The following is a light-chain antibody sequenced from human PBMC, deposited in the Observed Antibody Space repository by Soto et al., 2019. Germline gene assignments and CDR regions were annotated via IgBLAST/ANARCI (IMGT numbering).Light chain of an antibody. CDR3: EPYGSTPFP. CDR1: QSVSTNY. Sequence: EIVLTQSPGTLSLSPGERATLSCRASQSVSTNYLAWYQQKPGQAPRLLIYGASDRATGIPDRFSGSGSGTDFTLTISRLEPEDFAVYYCEPYGSTPFPFGPGTKVDI. CDR2: GAS. V-gene: IGKV3-20*01. J-gene: IGKJ3*01.